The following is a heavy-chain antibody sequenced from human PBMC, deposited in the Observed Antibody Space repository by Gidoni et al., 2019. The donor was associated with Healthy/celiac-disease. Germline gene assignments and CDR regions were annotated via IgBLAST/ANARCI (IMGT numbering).Heavy chain of an antibody. D-gene: IGHD5-18*01. CDR3: AKDVGSGYSYGYGLGY. CDR1: GFTFDDYA. CDR2: ISWNSGSI. Sequence: EVQLVESGGGLVQPGRSLRLSCAASGFTFDDYAMHWVRQAPGKGLEWVSGISWNSGSIGYADSVKGRFTISRDNAKNSLYLQMNSLRAEDTALYYCAKDVGSGYSYGYGLGYWGQGTLVTVSS. V-gene: IGHV3-9*01. J-gene: IGHJ4*02.